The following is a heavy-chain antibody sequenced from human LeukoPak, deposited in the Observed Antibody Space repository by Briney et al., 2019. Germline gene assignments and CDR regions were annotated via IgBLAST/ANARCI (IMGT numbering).Heavy chain of an antibody. CDR3: ARHSIAVAGPIFDY. J-gene: IGHJ4*02. CDR1: GGSINSHY. D-gene: IGHD6-19*01. Sequence: KASETLSLTCIVSGGSINSHYWSWIRQPPGKGLEWIGDIHYTGTTKYNPSLKSRVTISVDTSKNQFSLKLNSVTAADTAVYYCARHSIAVAGPIFDYWGQGTLVTVSS. V-gene: IGHV4-59*08. CDR2: IHYTGTT.